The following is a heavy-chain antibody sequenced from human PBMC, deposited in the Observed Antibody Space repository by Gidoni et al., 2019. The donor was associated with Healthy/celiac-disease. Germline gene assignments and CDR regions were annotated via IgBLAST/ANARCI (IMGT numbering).Heavy chain of an antibody. J-gene: IGHJ6*02. Sequence: SSVKGSCKASEGHFSSYAISWVRQAPGQGLEWMGGIIPIFGAANYAQKFQGRVTLTAYESTSTAYMELSSLRSAYTAVYYCASRTAMVNYFYYGMDVWGHGTTVTVSS. CDR2: IIPIFGAA. CDR1: EGHFSSYA. CDR3: ASRTAMVNYFYYGMDV. V-gene: IGHV1-69*01. D-gene: IGHD5-18*01.